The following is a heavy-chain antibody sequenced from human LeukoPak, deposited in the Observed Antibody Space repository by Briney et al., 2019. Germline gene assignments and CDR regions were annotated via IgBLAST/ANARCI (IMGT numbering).Heavy chain of an antibody. CDR1: GGSISSSNW. CDR3: ASLAAAITGGYYYYYMDV. D-gene: IGHD6-13*01. CDR2: IYHSGPT. J-gene: IGHJ6*03. Sequence: TSETLSLTCAVSGGSISSSNWWSWVRQPPGKGLEWIGEIYHSGPTNYNPSLKSRVTISLDKSKNQFSLKLSSVTAADTAVYYCASLAAAITGGYYYYYMDVRGKGTTVTVSS. V-gene: IGHV4-4*02.